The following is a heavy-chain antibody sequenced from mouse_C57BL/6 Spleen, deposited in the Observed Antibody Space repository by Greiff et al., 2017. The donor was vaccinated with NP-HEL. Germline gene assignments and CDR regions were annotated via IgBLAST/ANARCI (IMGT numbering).Heavy chain of an antibody. CDR1: GYTFTSYT. Sequence: QVQLQQSGAELARPGASVKMSCKASGYTFTSYTMHWVKQRPGQGLEWIGYINPSSGYTKYNQKFKDKATLTADKSSSTAYMQLSSLTSEDSAVYYCASLITTVVAFDYWGQGTTLTVSS. CDR2: INPSSGYT. D-gene: IGHD1-1*01. J-gene: IGHJ2*01. V-gene: IGHV1-4*01. CDR3: ASLITTVVAFDY.